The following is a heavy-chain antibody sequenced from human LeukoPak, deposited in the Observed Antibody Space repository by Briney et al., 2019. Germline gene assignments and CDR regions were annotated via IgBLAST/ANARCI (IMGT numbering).Heavy chain of an antibody. V-gene: IGHV1-69*04. CDR1: GGTFSSYA. CDR2: IIPILGIA. D-gene: IGHD3-9*01. CDR3: ARDQWAYDILGDRSRKPPRRPYYFDY. J-gene: IGHJ4*02. Sequence: GASVKVSCKASGGTFSSYAISWVRQAPGQGLEWMGRIIPILGIANYAQKFQGRVTITADKSTSTAYMELSSLRSEDTAVYYCARDQWAYDILGDRSRKPPRRPYYFDYWGQGTLVTVSS.